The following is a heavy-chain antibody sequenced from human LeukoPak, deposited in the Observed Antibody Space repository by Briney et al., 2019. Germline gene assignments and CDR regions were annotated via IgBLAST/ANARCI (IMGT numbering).Heavy chain of an antibody. CDR2: INHSGST. Sequence: SETLSLTCAVYGGSFSGYYWSRIRQPPGKGLEWIGEINHSGSTNYNPSLKSRVTISVDTSKNQFSMKLSSVTAADTAVYYCARGTFYDSSGYSPLFFEYWGQGTLVTVSS. CDR3: ARGTFYDSSGYSPLFFEY. J-gene: IGHJ4*02. D-gene: IGHD3-22*01. V-gene: IGHV4-34*01. CDR1: GGSFSGYY.